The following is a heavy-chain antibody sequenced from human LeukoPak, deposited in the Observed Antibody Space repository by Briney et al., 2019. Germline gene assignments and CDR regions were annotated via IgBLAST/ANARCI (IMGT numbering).Heavy chain of an antibody. CDR1: GYSISSGYY. CDR3: SRHTSHYSDSSGYYAFDI. D-gene: IGHD3-22*01. V-gene: IGHV4-38-2*02. J-gene: IGHJ3*02. Sequence: SETLSLTCIVSGYSISSGYYWGWSRQSPGKGLEWIGSILHSGSNPYNPSLKRRVTISVHTSKNQFSLKLSSVTAADTAVYYCSRHTSHYSDSSGYYAFDIWGQGTMVTVSS. CDR2: ILHSGSN.